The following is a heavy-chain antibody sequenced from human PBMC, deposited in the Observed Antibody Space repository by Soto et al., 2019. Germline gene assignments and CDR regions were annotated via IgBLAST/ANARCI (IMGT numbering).Heavy chain of an antibody. D-gene: IGHD3-10*01. J-gene: IGHJ5*02. CDR3: ARHHYDYESGSSGIPDH. CDR1: GGSISSSTW. V-gene: IGHV4-4*02. Sequence: PSETLSLTCAVSGGSISSSTWWSWVRQPPGKGLEWIGYIYYSRSTNYNPSLKSRVTISVDTSKNQFSLKLSSVTAADTAVYYCARHHYDYESGSSGIPDHWGKGTLVTVCS. CDR2: IYYSRST.